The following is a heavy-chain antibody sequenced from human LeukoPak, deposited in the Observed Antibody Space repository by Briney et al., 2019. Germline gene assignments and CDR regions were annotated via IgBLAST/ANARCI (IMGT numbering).Heavy chain of an antibody. CDR1: GFTFRSYA. Sequence: PGGSLRLSCAASGFTFRSYAMYWVRQAPGKGLEYVSAIDSNGGSTYYAQSVKGRFTISRDDSKNTLYLQMNSLKTEDTAVYYCTTALRGGYYYYYMDVWGKGTTVTVSS. D-gene: IGHD3-16*01. V-gene: IGHV3-64*01. J-gene: IGHJ6*03. CDR3: TTALRGGYYYYYMDV. CDR2: IDSNGGST.